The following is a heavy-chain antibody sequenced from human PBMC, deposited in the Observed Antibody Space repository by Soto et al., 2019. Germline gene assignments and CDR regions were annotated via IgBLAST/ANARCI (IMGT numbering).Heavy chain of an antibody. CDR1: GFTFGSYG. V-gene: IGHV3-33*01. D-gene: IGHD3-10*01. CDR3: ARVAYGSGSYYIDY. Sequence: PGGSLRLSCAASGFTFGSYGMHWVRQAPGKGLEWVAVIWYDGSNKYYADSVKGRFTISRDNSKNTLYLQMNSLRAEDTAVYYCARVAYGSGSYYIDYWGQGTLVTVSS. CDR2: IWYDGSNK. J-gene: IGHJ4*02.